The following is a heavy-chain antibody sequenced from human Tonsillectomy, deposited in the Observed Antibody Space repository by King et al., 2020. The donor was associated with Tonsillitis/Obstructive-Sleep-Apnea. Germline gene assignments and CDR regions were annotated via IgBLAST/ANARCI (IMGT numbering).Heavy chain of an antibody. CDR1: GISFSSYV. D-gene: IGHD2-2*01. V-gene: IGHV3-23*04. J-gene: IGHJ4*02. CDR2: ISGSGENT. Sequence: VQLVESGGGLVQPGGSLRLSCTASGISFSSYVMSWVRQAPGKGLEWVSAISGSGENTYYADSVKGRFTLSRDNSKNTLYLQINSLRAEDTAVYYCARPPPGSSTSCHRVDYWGQGSLVTVSS. CDR3: ARPPPGSSTSCHRVDY.